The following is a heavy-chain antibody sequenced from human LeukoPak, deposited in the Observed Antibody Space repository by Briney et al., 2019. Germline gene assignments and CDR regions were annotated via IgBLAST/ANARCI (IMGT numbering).Heavy chain of an antibody. V-gene: IGHV4-61*02. J-gene: IGHJ5*02. CDR3: ARDEATMVRGVTENWFDP. D-gene: IGHD3-10*01. Sequence: SETLSLTCTVSGGSISSGSYYWSWIRQPAGKGLEWIGRIYTSGSTNYNPSLKSRVTMSVDTSKNQSSLKLSSVTAADTAVYYCARDEATMVRGVTENWFDPWGQGTLVTVSS. CDR2: IYTSGST. CDR1: GGSISSGSYY.